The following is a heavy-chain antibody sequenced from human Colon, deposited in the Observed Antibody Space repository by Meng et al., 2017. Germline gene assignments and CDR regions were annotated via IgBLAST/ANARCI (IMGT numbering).Heavy chain of an antibody. CDR3: VRKGMTSYSWGY. CDR1: TGPVRCSIW. CDR2: ISQGGAT. V-gene: IGHV4-4*02. D-gene: IGHD3-9*01. J-gene: IGHJ4*02. Sequence: LLNHSGTHPIIGAVPTGPVRCSIWWSWFRQPQGKAVDWIGDISQGGATSYNPSLKSRVTITAAWSNKQFSLNLNSVTAADTALYYCVRKGMTSYSWGYWGQGTLVTVSS.